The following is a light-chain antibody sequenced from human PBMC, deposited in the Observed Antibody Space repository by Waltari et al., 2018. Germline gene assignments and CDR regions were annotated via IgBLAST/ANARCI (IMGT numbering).Light chain of an antibody. CDR3: QQRSNWPSYA. CDR1: QSLNNY. CDR2: DSS. J-gene: IGKJ2*01. V-gene: IGKV3-11*01. Sequence: IVLTQSPATLSLSPGERATFPYRASQSLNNYVAWYQQKPGQAPRLLIFDSSNRPPGIPARFSGSGSGTDFTLTISSLEPEDFAVYYCQQRSNWPSYAFGPGTKLEIK.